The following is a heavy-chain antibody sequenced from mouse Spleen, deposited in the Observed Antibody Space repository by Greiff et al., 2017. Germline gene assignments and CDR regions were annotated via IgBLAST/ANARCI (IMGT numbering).Heavy chain of an antibody. V-gene: IGHV1-69*01. CDR1: GYTFTSYW. CDR3: ARSYGTFYYFDY. CDR2: IDPSDSYT. Sequence: QVQLKQPGAELVMPGASVKLSCKASGYTFTSYWMHWVKQRPGQGLEWIGEIDPSDSYTNYNQKFKGKATLTVDKSSSTAYMQLSSLTSEDSAVYYCARSYGTFYYFDYWGQGTTLTVSS. J-gene: IGHJ2*01. D-gene: IGHD1-1*01.